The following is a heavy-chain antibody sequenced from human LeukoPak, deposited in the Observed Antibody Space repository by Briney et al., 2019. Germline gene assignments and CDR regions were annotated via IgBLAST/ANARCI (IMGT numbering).Heavy chain of an antibody. D-gene: IGHD6-19*01. V-gene: IGHV1-2*04. CDR3: ARGVRGIAVAGTMKNWFDP. Sequence: ASVKVSCKASGYTFTGYYMHWVRQAPGQGLEWMGWINPNSGGTNYAQEFQGWVTMTRDTSISTAYMELSRLRSDDTAVYYCARGVRGIAVAGTMKNWFDPWGQGTLVTVSS. CDR2: INPNSGGT. J-gene: IGHJ5*02. CDR1: GYTFTGYY.